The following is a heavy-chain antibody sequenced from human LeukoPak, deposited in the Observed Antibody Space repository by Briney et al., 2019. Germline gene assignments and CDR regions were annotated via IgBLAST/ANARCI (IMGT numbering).Heavy chain of an antibody. Sequence: PSETLSLTCTVSGGSISSYYWSWIRQPPGKGLEWVGYIYYSGSTNYNPSLKSRVTISVDTSKNQFSLRLGSVTAANTAVYYCAGYKRIPLDYWGQGTLVTVSS. D-gene: IGHD5-24*01. J-gene: IGHJ4*02. CDR1: GGSISSYY. CDR2: IYYSGST. V-gene: IGHV4-59*01. CDR3: AGYKRIPLDY.